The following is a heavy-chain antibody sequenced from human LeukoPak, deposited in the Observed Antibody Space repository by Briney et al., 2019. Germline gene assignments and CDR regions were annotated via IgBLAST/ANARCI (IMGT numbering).Heavy chain of an antibody. Sequence: SETLSLTCTVSGVSISSYYWSWIRQPPGKGLKWIGYIYYSGSTNYNPSLKSRVTISVDTSKNQFSLKLSSVTTADTAVYYCARVPHYYDSSGYYYDYYYYMDVWGKGTTVTVSS. CDR3: ARVPHYYDSSGYYYDYYYYMDV. V-gene: IGHV4-59*01. CDR2: IYYSGST. J-gene: IGHJ6*03. CDR1: GVSISSYY. D-gene: IGHD3-22*01.